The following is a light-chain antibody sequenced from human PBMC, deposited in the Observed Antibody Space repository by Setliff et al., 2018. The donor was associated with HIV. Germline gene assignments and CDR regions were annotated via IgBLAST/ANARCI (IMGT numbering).Light chain of an antibody. V-gene: IGLV1-51*01. J-gene: IGLJ3*02. CDR2: GNN. CDR1: TSNIGNTD. CDR3: ATWDARLNAGV. Sequence: QSALTQPPSVSAAPGQKVTISCSGSTSNIGNTDVSWYQQFPGTAPKFLLYGNNKRPSGIPDRFSGSKSGTSATLGITGLQTGDEADYYCATWDARLNAGVFGGGTKVTVL.